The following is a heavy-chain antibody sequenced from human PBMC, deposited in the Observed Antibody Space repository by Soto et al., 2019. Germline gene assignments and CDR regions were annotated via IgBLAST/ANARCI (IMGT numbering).Heavy chain of an antibody. V-gene: IGHV1-2*04. CDR1: GYTFTGYY. Sequence: ASVKVSCKASGYTFTGYYMHWVRQAPGQGLEWMGWINPNSGGTNYAQKFQGWVTMTRDKSISTAYLQWSSLKASDTAMYYCARHLRYYYGMDVWGQGTTVTVSS. CDR2: INPNSGGT. J-gene: IGHJ6*02. CDR3: ARHLRYYYGMDV.